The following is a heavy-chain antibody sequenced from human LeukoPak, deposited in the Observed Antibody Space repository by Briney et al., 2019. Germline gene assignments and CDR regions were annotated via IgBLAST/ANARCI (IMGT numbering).Heavy chain of an antibody. J-gene: IGHJ3*02. D-gene: IGHD5-12*01. CDR3: ARGGTWRNDAFDI. V-gene: IGHV3-74*01. CDR2: INTDGSST. Sequence: PGGSLRLSCAASGFTFSSYWMHWVRQAPGKGLVWVSRINTDGSSTSYADSVKGRFTISRDNAKNTLYLQMNSLRAEDTAVYYCARGGTWRNDAFDIWGQGTMVTVSS. CDR1: GFTFSSYW.